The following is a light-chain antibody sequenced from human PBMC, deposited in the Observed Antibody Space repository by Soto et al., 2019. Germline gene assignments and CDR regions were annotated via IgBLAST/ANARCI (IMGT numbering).Light chain of an antibody. CDR3: QQYNDSPFT. CDR2: DVS. V-gene: IGKV1-5*01. Sequence: DIQMTQSPSTLSASVGDRVTITCRASQSIGSWLAWYLQKPGNAPKLLIYDVSGLQSGVPSRFSGSGSGTEFTLTISSLQPDDFATYYCQQYNDSPFTFGPGTKVDIK. J-gene: IGKJ3*01. CDR1: QSIGSW.